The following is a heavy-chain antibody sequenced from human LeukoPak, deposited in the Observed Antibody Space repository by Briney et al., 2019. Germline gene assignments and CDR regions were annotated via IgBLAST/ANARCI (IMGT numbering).Heavy chain of an antibody. CDR3: ARHMVGATPDY. J-gene: IGHJ4*02. V-gene: IGHV4-39*01. CDR1: GGSISSSSYY. CDR2: IYYSGST. D-gene: IGHD1-26*01. Sequence: PSQTLSLTCTVSGGSISSSSYYWGWIRQPPGKGLEWIGSIYYSGSTYYNPSLKSRVTISVDTSKNQFSLKLSSVTAADTAVYYCARHMVGATPDYWGQGTLVTVSS.